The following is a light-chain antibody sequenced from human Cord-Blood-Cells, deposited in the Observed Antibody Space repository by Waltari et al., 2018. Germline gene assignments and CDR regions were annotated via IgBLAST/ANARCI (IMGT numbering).Light chain of an antibody. Sequence: DIQTTQSPSSRPASVGARVTITCRASQSISSYLNWYQQKPGKAPNLLIYAASILQSGVPSRFRGRGSGTYFTLNISSLQPEYFATYYCQQSYSTPLTFGGGTKVEIK. CDR1: QSISSY. V-gene: IGKV1-39*01. CDR2: AAS. J-gene: IGKJ4*01. CDR3: QQSYSTPLT.